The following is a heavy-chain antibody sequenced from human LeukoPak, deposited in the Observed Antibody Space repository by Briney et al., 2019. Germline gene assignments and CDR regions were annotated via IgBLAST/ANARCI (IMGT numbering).Heavy chain of an antibody. Sequence: ASVKVPCKVSGYTLTELSMHWVRQAPGKGLEWMGGFDPEDGETIYAQKFQGRVTMTEDTSTDTAYMELSSLRSEDTAVYYCATWDYDFWSGYHDYWGQGTLVTVSS. CDR2: FDPEDGET. D-gene: IGHD3-3*01. J-gene: IGHJ4*02. V-gene: IGHV1-24*01. CDR3: ATWDYDFWSGYHDY. CDR1: GYTLTELS.